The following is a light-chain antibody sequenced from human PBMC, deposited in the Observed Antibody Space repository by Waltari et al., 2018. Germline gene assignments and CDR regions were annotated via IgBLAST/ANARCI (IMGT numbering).Light chain of an antibody. V-gene: IGLV2-23*02. Sequence: ALTQPASVSGSPGQSITISCTGPRTAIGSSKPVCWYQQHPGKAPRLIISEVTERPSGVSDRFSGSKSGNTASLTISGLQAEDEADYYCLSYTTRISFVFGGGTKLSVL. CDR3: LSYTTRISFV. J-gene: IGLJ2*01. CDR2: EVT. CDR1: RTAIGSSKP.